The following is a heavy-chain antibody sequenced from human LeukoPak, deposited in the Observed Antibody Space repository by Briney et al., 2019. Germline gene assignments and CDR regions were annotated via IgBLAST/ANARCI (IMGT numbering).Heavy chain of an antibody. CDR1: GFTCSSYW. D-gene: IGHD1-26*01. Sequence: GGSLRLSCAASGFTCSSYWMTWVRQAPGEGLEWVSGLIENGATTYYADSVKDRFTISRDNSRNTMYLQMNSLRVEDKAVYYCVKDYQVGNSPAFGDYWGQGTLVTISS. V-gene: IGHV3-23*01. CDR3: VKDYQVGNSPAFGDY. CDR2: LIENGATT. J-gene: IGHJ4*02.